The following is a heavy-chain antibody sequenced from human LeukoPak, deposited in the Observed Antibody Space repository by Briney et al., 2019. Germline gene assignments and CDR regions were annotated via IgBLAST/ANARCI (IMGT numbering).Heavy chain of an antibody. D-gene: IGHD3-3*01. CDR2: IKQDGSEK. J-gene: IGHJ6*02. CDR1: GFTFRNFW. V-gene: IGHV3-7*03. CDR3: GGPNPFLEGPWARNV. Sequence: PGGSLRLSCAASGFTFRNFWMTWVRQAPGKGLEWVANIKQDGSEKHYVDSVKGRFTISRDNAKNSLYLQMNSLRAEDTAVYYWGGPNPFLEGPWARNVGGQGTTVTVSS.